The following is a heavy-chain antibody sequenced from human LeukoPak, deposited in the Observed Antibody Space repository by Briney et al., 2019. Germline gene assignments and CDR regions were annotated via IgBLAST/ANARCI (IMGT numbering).Heavy chain of an antibody. V-gene: IGHV1-18*01. CDR1: GYTFTIYG. CDR3: ARVWGRGYSSPGDY. D-gene: IGHD5-18*01. Sequence: ASVKVSCKASGYTFTIYGISWVRQAPGQGLEWMGWTSAYNGNTNYAQKLQGRVTMTTDTSTSTAFMELRSLRSDDTAVYYCARVWGRGYSSPGDYWGQGTLVTVSS. J-gene: IGHJ4*02. CDR2: TSAYNGNT.